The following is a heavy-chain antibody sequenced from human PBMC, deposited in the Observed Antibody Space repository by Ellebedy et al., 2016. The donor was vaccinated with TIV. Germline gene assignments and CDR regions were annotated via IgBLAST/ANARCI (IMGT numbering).Heavy chain of an antibody. V-gene: IGHV4-34*01. CDR2: INHSGST. Sequence: MPSETLSLTCGVYGESFNGYYWSWLRQPPGKGLEWIGDINHSGSTNFNPSLKSRVTMSVDTSKGQFSLNLSPVTAVDTAVYYCARAGHRGDYRGDSFHHWGQGTLVTVSS. CDR1: GESFNGYY. D-gene: IGHD4-23*01. J-gene: IGHJ1*01. CDR3: ARAGHRGDYRGDSFHH.